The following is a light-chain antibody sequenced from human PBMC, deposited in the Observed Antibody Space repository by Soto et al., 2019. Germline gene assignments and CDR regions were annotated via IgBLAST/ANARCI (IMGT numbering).Light chain of an antibody. CDR1: QAISSL. Sequence: DIQMTQSPSSVSASVGDRVTITCRASQAISSLLAWFQQKPGEAPRLLIYSASSLHSGVPSRFSGSGSGTDFTLTISSLQHEDFATYYCQQGNSFPLTFGGGTKVEIK. CDR2: SAS. J-gene: IGKJ4*01. CDR3: QQGNSFPLT. V-gene: IGKV1-12*01.